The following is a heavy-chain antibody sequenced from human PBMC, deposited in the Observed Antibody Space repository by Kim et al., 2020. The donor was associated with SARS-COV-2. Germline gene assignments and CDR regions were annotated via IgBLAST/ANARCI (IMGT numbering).Heavy chain of an antibody. CDR2: IYYSGST. V-gene: IGHV4-59*13. D-gene: IGHD2-15*01. CDR3: ARGGDIKDSFDY. Sequence: SETLSLTCTVSGGSISSYYWSWIRQPPGKGLEWIGYIYYSGSTNYNPSLKSRVTISVDTSKNQFSLKLSSVTAADTAVYYCARGGDIKDSFDYWGQGTLVTVSS. CDR1: GGSISSYY. J-gene: IGHJ4*02.